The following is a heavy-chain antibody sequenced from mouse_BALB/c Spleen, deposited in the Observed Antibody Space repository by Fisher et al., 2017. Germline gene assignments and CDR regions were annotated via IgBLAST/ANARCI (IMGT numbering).Heavy chain of an antibody. V-gene: IGHV1-77*01. Sequence: KFKGKATLTADKSSSTAYMQLNSLTSEDSAVYYCARKGATAMDYWGQGTSVTVSS. D-gene: IGHD3-1*01. CDR3: ARKGATAMDY. J-gene: IGHJ4*01.